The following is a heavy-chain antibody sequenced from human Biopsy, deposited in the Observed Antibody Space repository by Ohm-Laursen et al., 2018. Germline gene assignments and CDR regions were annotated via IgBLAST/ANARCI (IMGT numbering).Heavy chain of an antibody. CDR3: ARGRYAAFDI. J-gene: IGHJ3*02. CDR1: GDSVSSNTVA. Sequence: QTLSLTCAVSGDSVSSNTVAWSWIRQSPSRGLEWLGRTIYRSKWSNDYAVSVKNRITIDPDTSKNQFSLQLNSVTPEDTAIYYCARGRYAAFDIWGQGTKVTISP. CDR2: TIYRSKWSN. V-gene: IGHV6-1*01. D-gene: IGHD3-9*01.